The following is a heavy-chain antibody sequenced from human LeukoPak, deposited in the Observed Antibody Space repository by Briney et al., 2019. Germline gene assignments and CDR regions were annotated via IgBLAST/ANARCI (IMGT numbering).Heavy chain of an antibody. V-gene: IGHV3-48*04. D-gene: IGHD4-17*01. CDR3: ARDRSDYDYGDLFDY. Sequence: PGGSLRLSCAASGFTFSSYSMNWVRQAPGKGLEWVSYISSSSSTIYYADSVKGRFTISRDNAKNSLYLQMNSLKAEDTAVYYCARDRSDYDYGDLFDYWGQGTLVTVSS. CDR2: ISSSSSTI. CDR1: GFTFSSYS. J-gene: IGHJ4*02.